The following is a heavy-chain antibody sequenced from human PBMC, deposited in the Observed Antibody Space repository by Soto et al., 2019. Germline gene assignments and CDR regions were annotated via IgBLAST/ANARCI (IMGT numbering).Heavy chain of an antibody. D-gene: IGHD2-8*01. V-gene: IGHV4-39*01. CDR2: VYYRGRS. Sequence: ETLSLTCTVSGGSVSNSNYYWGWIRQSPGKGLEWIGSVYYRGRSYSKSSVKSRVTISVDTSKNQVSLNLNSVTASDTPVYSCVSQRTSVLTQAYFDYWGPGALVTVSS. J-gene: IGHJ4*02. CDR1: GGSVSNSNYY. CDR3: VSQRTSVLTQAYFDY.